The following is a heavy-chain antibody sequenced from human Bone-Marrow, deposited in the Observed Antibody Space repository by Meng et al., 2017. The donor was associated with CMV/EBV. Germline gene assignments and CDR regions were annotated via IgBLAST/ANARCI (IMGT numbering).Heavy chain of an antibody. V-gene: IGHV3-74*01. CDR3: ARAAAGYYYGLDV. J-gene: IGHJ6*02. CDR1: GFTFRNYW. Sequence: GESLKISCPASGFTFRNYWMHWLRQVPGKGLVWVSRINSDGSTTTYADSVKGRFTISRDNAKNTLYLQMNSLRAEDTAVYYCARAAAGYYYGLDVWGQGTTVTVSS. D-gene: IGHD6-13*01. CDR2: INSDGSTT.